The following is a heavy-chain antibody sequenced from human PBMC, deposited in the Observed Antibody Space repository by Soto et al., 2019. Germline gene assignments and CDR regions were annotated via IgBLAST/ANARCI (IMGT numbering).Heavy chain of an antibody. CDR2: IYWDDDK. D-gene: IGHD3-3*01. Sequence: QITLKESGPTLVKPTQTLTLTCTFSGFSLSTSGVGVGWIRQPPGKALEWLALIYWDDDKRYSPSLKSRLTITKDTSKNQVVLTTTNMDPVDTATYYCAHSPLRLADYYYGMDVWGQGTTVTVSS. J-gene: IGHJ6*02. CDR1: GFSLSTSGVG. CDR3: AHSPLRLADYYYGMDV. V-gene: IGHV2-5*02.